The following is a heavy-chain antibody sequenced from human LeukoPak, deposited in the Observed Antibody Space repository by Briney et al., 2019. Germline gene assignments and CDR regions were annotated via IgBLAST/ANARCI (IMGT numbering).Heavy chain of an antibody. CDR1: GYSISSGYY. Sequence: SETLSLTCAVSGYSISSGYYWGWTRPPPGKGLEWIGSIYHSGSTYYNPSLKSRVTLSVDTSKNQFSLKLSSVTAADTAVYYCARTYGSGSYPKRYFDYWGQGTLVTVSS. D-gene: IGHD3-10*01. CDR2: IYHSGST. J-gene: IGHJ4*02. CDR3: ARTYGSGSYPKRYFDY. V-gene: IGHV4-38-2*01.